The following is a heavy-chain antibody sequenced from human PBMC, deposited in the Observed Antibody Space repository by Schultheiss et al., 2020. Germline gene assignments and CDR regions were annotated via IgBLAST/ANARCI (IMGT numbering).Heavy chain of an antibody. CDR2: INSDGSST. CDR1: GFTFSSYW. J-gene: IGHJ6*02. D-gene: IGHD1-14*01. CDR3: ARAPPAHRVGFRYYYGMDV. V-gene: IGHV3-74*01. Sequence: GGSLRLSCAASGFTFSSYWMHWVRQAPGKGLVWVSRINSDGSSTSYADSVKGRFTISRDNAKNTLYLQMNSLRAEDTAVYYCARAPPAHRVGFRYYYGMDVWGQGTTVTVSS.